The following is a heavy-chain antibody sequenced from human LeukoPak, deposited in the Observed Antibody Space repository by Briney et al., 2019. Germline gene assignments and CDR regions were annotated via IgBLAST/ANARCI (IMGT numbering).Heavy chain of an antibody. V-gene: IGHV4-34*01. J-gene: IGHJ5*02. D-gene: IGHD6-19*01. CDR1: GGSFSGYY. CDR3: ARYYLQWLARSTNWFDP. Sequence: PSETLSLTCAVYGGSFSGYYWSWIRQPPGKGLEWIGEINHSGSTNYNPSLKSRVTISVDTSKNQFSLKLSSVTAADTAVYYCARYYLQWLARSTNWFDPWGQGTLVTVSS. CDR2: INHSGST.